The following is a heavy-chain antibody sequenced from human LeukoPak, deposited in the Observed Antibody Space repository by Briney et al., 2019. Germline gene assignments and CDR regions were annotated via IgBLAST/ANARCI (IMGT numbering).Heavy chain of an antibody. CDR1: GGSMRSFC. D-gene: IGHD3-22*01. J-gene: IGHJ4*02. CDR3: ARYYYDTSGYPHYFDY. CDR2: FCSSGTT. V-gene: IGHV4-59*01. Sequence: PSETLSLTRTVSGGSMRSFCWTWIRQTSGKGLDWIGHFCSSGTTTYNPSLKSRVTMSLDASKNEFSLKLRSVTAADTAMYYCARYYYDTSGYPHYFDYWGQGTLVTVSS.